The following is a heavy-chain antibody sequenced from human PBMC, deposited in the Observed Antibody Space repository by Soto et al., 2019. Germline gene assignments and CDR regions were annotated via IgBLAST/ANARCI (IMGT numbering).Heavy chain of an antibody. D-gene: IGHD6-19*01. V-gene: IGHV2-5*02. CDR2: IYWDDDK. Sequence: QITLKESGPTLVKPTQTLTLTCTFSGFSLSSTRMAVGWIRQPPGKALEWLALIYWDDDKRYSPFLKSRLTFTKDTSKNQVVHTMSNMDPVDTARYYCAHIVVAGLGYYFDYWGQGTLVTVSS. J-gene: IGHJ4*02. CDR3: AHIVVAGLGYYFDY. CDR1: GFSLSSTRMA.